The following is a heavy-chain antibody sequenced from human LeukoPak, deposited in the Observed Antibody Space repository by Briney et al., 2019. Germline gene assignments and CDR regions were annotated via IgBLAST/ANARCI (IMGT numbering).Heavy chain of an antibody. D-gene: IGHD1-26*01. CDR2: IYWNDDK. J-gene: IGHJ5*02. CDR3: AYRALSKWEATENWIDP. Sequence: SGPTLVKPTQTLTLTCTFSGFSLSTGGVAVAWIRQPPGKALEWLALIYWNDDKRYSPSLKSRLTITKDTSKNQVVLTVANMDPVDTGTYYCAYRALSKWEATENWIDPWGQGTLVTVSS. V-gene: IGHV2-5*01. CDR1: GFSLSTGGVA.